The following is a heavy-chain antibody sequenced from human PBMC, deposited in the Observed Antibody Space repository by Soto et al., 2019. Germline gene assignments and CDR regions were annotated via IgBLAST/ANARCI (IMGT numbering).Heavy chain of an antibody. CDR1: GYRFPSYW. J-gene: IGHJ6*02. V-gene: IGHV5-10-1*01. CDR3: ARSNYDFWSGQPPVYGMDV. Sequence: GESLKISCKGYGYRFPSYWINWVRQMPGKGLEWMGRIGPSDSYTKYTPSFQGHVTISVDKSISTAYLQWSSLKASDTAMYYCARSNYDFWSGQPPVYGMDVWGQGTTVTVSS. CDR2: IGPSDSYT. D-gene: IGHD3-3*01.